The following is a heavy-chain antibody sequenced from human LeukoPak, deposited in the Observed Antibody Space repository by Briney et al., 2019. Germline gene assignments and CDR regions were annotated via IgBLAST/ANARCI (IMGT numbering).Heavy chain of an antibody. Sequence: PERSLRLSCAASGFTFSSYGMHWVRQAPGKGLEWVAVIWYDGSNKYYADSVKGRFTISRDNSKNTLYLQMNSLRAEDTAVYYCAKEYDSSGPPFDYWGQGTLVTVSS. CDR3: AKEYDSSGPPFDY. J-gene: IGHJ4*02. CDR1: GFTFSSYG. D-gene: IGHD3-22*01. CDR2: IWYDGSNK. V-gene: IGHV3-33*06.